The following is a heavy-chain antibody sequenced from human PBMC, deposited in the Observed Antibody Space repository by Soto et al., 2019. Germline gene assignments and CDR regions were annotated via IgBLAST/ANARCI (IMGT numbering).Heavy chain of an antibody. J-gene: IGHJ4*02. Sequence: PSETLSLTCAVSGGSISSGGYSWSWIRQPPGKGLEWIGYIYHSGSTYYNPSLKSRVTISVDRSKNQFSLKLSSVTAADTAVYYCARKAAYQLLVDYFDYWGQGTLVTVSS. CDR2: IYHSGST. CDR3: ARKAAYQLLVDYFDY. D-gene: IGHD2-2*01. V-gene: IGHV4-30-2*01. CDR1: GGSISSGGYS.